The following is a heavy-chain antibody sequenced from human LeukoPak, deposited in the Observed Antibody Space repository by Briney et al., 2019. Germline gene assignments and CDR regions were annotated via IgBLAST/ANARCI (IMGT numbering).Heavy chain of an antibody. Sequence: ASVKVSCKASGYTFTSYDINWVRQATGQGLEWMGWMNPNSGNTGYAQKFQGRVTMTRNTPISTAYMELSSLRSEDTAVYYCARKAIVAAGINWFDPWGQGTLVTVSS. D-gene: IGHD6-13*01. CDR2: MNPNSGNT. CDR1: GYTFTSYD. CDR3: ARKAIVAAGINWFDP. V-gene: IGHV1-8*01. J-gene: IGHJ5*02.